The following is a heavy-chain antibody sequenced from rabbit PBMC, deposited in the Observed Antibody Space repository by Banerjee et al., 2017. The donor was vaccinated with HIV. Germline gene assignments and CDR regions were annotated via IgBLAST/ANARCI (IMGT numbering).Heavy chain of an antibody. CDR1: GIDFSSYYR. J-gene: IGHJ4*01. CDR2: IYTTSGST. V-gene: IGHV1S43*01. Sequence: QEQLEESGGGLVKPEGTLTLTCKASGIDFSSYYRMCWVRQAPGRGLELIACIYTTSGSTGYASWVNGRFTISRSTSLNTVDLQMTSLTAADTATYFCVRAGVYAGSSSYTGFDFNLWGQGTLVTVS. CDR3: VRAGVYAGSSSYTGFDFNL. D-gene: IGHD8-1*01.